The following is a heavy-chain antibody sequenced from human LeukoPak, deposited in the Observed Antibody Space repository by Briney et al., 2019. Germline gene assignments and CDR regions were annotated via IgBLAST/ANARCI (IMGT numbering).Heavy chain of an antibody. CDR2: ISGSSGHT. CDR3: TRYDSSRFDP. V-gene: IGHV3-23*01. J-gene: IGHJ5*02. Sequence: GGSLRLSCAASGLTFSSYAMSWVRQAPGKGLEWVSAISGSSGHTYYADSVKGRFTISRDNSKNTLYLQMNSLRVEDTAVYHCTRYDSSRFDPWGQGTLVIVSS. D-gene: IGHD3-3*01. CDR1: GLTFSSYA.